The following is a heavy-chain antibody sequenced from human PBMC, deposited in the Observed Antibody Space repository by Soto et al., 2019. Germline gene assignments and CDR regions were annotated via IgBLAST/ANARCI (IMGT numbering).Heavy chain of an antibody. CDR1: GFIFSNYG. D-gene: IGHD3-9*01. CDR3: ARQYSDTLTYGMDV. Sequence: QVQLVESGGGVVQPGRSLRLSCTASGFIFSNYGMHWVRQAPGKGLEWVAVMRNDASHVHYGDSVEGRFTISRDNSKNAVSMQMNALSAEDTGVYYCARQYSDTLTYGMDVWGQGTTVTVSS. J-gene: IGHJ6*02. V-gene: IGHV3-33*01. CDR2: MRNDASHV.